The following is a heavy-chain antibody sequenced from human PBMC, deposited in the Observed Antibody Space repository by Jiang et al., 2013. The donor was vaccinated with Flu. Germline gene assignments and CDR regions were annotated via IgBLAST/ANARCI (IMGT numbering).Heavy chain of an antibody. CDR2: IIPISGTS. CDR1: GGTFPGHA. CDR3: AGVMSCGGDCYYFDY. V-gene: IGHV1-69*06. J-gene: IGHJ4*02. D-gene: IGHD2-21*02. Sequence: VQLVESGAEVKRPGSSVKVACRASGGTFPGHAISWVRQAPGQGLEWMGGIIPISGTSDSAQRFQGRVTITADKFTSTVYMELSSLRSEDTAVYYCAGVMSCGGDCYYFDYVGPGNPWLPSP.